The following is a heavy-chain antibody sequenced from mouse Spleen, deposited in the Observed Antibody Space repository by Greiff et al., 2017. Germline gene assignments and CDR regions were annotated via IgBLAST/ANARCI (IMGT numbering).Heavy chain of an antibody. CDR1: GYTFTDYE. Sequence: VQLQQSGAELVRPGASVTLSCKASGYTFTDYEMHWVKQTPVHGLEWIGAIDPETGDTSYNQKFKGKAKLAAVTSASTAYMELSSLTNEDSAVYYCTRTNFDYWGQGTTLTVSS. J-gene: IGHJ2*01. V-gene: IGHV1-15*01. CDR2: IDPETGDT. CDR3: TRTNFDY.